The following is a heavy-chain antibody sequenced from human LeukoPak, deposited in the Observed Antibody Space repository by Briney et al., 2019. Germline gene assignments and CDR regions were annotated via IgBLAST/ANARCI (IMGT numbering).Heavy chain of an antibody. D-gene: IGHD2-15*01. V-gene: IGHV4-31*03. Sequence: ASETLSLTCSVPGGSISSGGYYWSWIRQHPGKGLEWIGYIYYSGSTYYNPSLKSRVTISVDTSKNQFSLKLSSVTAADTAVYYCARDRACSGGSCYPDAFDIWGQGTMVTVSS. CDR3: ARDRACSGGSCYPDAFDI. J-gene: IGHJ3*02. CDR2: IYYSGST. CDR1: GGSISSGGYY.